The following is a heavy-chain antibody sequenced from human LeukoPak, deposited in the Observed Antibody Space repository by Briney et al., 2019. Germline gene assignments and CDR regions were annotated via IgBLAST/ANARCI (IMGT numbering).Heavy chain of an antibody. D-gene: IGHD3-22*01. CDR3: ARHDSSGYTSFYY. CDR2: VYYTGST. J-gene: IGHJ4*02. Sequence: SETLSLTCTVSGVSISNSYWSWIRQPPGKGLEWIGYVYYTGSTNYNPSLKIRVTISVDTSENQFSLKLSSVTAADTAVYYCARHDSSGYTSFYYWGQGTLVTVSS. V-gene: IGHV4-59*01. CDR1: GVSISNSY.